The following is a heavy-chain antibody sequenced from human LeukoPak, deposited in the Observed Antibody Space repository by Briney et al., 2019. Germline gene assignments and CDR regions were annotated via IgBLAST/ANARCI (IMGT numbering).Heavy chain of an antibody. V-gene: IGHV4-59*11. CDR3: AGTYTYYYYYYMDV. Sequence: SETLSLTCTVSGGSISSHYWSWIRQPPGKGLEWIGYIHYSGSTNYNPSLKSRVTISVDTSKNQFSLKLSSVTAADPAVYYCAGTYTYYYYYYMDVWGKGTTVTISS. CDR2: IHYSGST. D-gene: IGHD2-2*02. J-gene: IGHJ6*03. CDR1: GGSISSHY.